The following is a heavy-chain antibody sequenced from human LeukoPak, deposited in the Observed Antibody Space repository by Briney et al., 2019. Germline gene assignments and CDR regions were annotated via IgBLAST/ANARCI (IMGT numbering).Heavy chain of an antibody. J-gene: IGHJ4*02. CDR1: GFTFSRYA. Sequence: PGRSLRLACAASGFTFSRYAMHWVRQAPGKGLEWVAVISYDGSNKYYADSVKGRFTISRDNSKNTLYLQMNSLRAEDTAVYYCARVGATGYWGQGTLVTVSS. CDR3: ARVGATGY. D-gene: IGHD1-26*01. CDR2: ISYDGSNK. V-gene: IGHV3-30*01.